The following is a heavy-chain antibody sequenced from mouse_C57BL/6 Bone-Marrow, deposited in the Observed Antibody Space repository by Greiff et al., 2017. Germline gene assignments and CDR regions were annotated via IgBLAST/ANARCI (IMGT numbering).Heavy chain of an antibody. CDR1: GYTFTSYG. Sequence: QVQLKQSGAELARPGASVKLSCKASGYTFTSYGISWVKQRTGQGLEWIGEIYPRSGNTYYNEKFKGKDTLTADKSSSTAYMELRSLTSEDSAVYFCARTMDYWGQGTSVTVSS. V-gene: IGHV1-81*01. CDR3: ARTMDY. J-gene: IGHJ4*01. CDR2: IYPRSGNT.